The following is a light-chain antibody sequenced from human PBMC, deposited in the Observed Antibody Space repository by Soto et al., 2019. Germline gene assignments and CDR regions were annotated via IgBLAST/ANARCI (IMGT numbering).Light chain of an antibody. CDR2: AAS. CDR3: QQSYSTPWT. CDR1: QSIGGF. V-gene: IGKV1-39*01. Sequence: DIQMTQSPSSLSVSVGDRVTITCRASQSIGGFLNWYQQKLGKAPKLLIYAASSLQSGVPSSFSGSGSGTDFTLTISSLQPEDFATYYCQQSYSTPWTFGQGTKVEIK. J-gene: IGKJ1*01.